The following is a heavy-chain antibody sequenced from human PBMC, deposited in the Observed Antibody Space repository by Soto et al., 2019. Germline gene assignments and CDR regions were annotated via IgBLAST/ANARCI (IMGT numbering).Heavy chain of an antibody. CDR2: IYYSGST. CDR3: ARPDSSSWAAPFGS. J-gene: IGHJ4*02. CDR1: GGSISSSSYY. D-gene: IGHD6-13*01. Sequence: SETLSLTCTVSGGSISSSSYYWGWIRQPPGKGLEWIGSIYYSGSTYYNPSLKSRVTISVDTSKNQFSLKLSSVTAADTAVYYCARPDSSSWAAPFGSWGQGTLVTVSS. V-gene: IGHV4-39*01.